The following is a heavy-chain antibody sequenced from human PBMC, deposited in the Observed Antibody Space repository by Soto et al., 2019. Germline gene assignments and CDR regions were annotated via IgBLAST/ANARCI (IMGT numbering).Heavy chain of an antibody. J-gene: IGHJ3*02. Sequence: ESGGGVVQPGRSLRLSCAASGFTFSSYGMHWVRQAPGKGLEWVAVISYDGSNKYYADSVKGRFTISRDNSKNTLYLQMNSLRAEDTAVYYCAKETWAAGGAFDIWGQGKMVTVSS. D-gene: IGHD1-26*01. CDR1: GFTFSSYG. V-gene: IGHV3-30*18. CDR2: ISYDGSNK. CDR3: AKETWAAGGAFDI.